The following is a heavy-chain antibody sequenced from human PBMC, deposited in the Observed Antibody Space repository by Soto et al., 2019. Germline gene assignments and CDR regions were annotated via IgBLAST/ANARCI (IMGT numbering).Heavy chain of an antibody. D-gene: IGHD3-10*01. CDR1: GFTFSSYA. J-gene: IGHJ3*02. V-gene: IGHV3-23*01. Sequence: PGGSLRLSCAASGFTFSSYAMSWVRQAPGKGLEWVSAISGSGGSTYYADSVKGRFTISRDNSKNTLYLQMNSLRAEDTAVYYCAKGGYGSGRYPPDAFDIWGQGTMVTVSS. CDR2: ISGSGGST. CDR3: AKGGYGSGRYPPDAFDI.